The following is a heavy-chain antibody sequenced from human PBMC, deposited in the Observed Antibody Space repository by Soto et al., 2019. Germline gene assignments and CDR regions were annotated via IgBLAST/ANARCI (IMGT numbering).Heavy chain of an antibody. D-gene: IGHD3-10*01. J-gene: IGHJ4*02. CDR3: ARDYGVLY. CDR1: GFTFGSYW. V-gene: IGHV3-7*01. Sequence: GGSLGLSCAASGFTFGSYWMTWVRQAPGKGLEWVANINQDGGEEYYVDSVKGRFTISRDNARNSLYLQMNSLRAEDTAVYYRARDYGVLYWGQGTLVTVSS. CDR2: INQDGGEE.